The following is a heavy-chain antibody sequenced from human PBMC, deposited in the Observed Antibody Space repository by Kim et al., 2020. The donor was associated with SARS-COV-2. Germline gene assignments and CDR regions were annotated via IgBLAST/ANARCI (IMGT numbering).Heavy chain of an antibody. CDR1: GFTFDDYA. J-gene: IGHJ4*02. CDR3: AKDMGITGTTHYDY. CDR2: ISWNSGSI. D-gene: IGHD1-7*01. V-gene: IGHV3-9*01. Sequence: GGSLRLSCAASGFTFDDYAMHWVRQAPGKGLEWVSGISWNSGSIGYADSVKGRFTISRDNAKNSLYLQMNSLRAEDTALYYCAKDMGITGTTHYDYWGQGTLVTVSS.